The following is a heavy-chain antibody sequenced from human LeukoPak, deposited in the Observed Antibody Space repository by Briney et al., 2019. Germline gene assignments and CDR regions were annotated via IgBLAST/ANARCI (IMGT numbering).Heavy chain of an antibody. CDR3: ATDGAGFDT. J-gene: IGHJ5*02. CDR2: INIGGTNT. CDR1: GFTFKDYY. V-gene: IGHV3-11*01. Sequence: GGSLRLSCAASGFTFKDYYMSWIRQAPGKGLEWLSYINIGGTNTHYADSVKGRFTISRDNAKKSLYLEMNNLRAEDTVVYYCATDGAGFDTWGQGVLVTVSS.